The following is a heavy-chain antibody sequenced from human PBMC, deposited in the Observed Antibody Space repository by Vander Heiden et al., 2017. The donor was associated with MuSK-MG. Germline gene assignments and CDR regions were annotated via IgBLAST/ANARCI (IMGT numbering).Heavy chain of an antibody. CDR3: ARDDGGSCVDY. CDR2: ISYDGSNK. J-gene: IGHJ4*02. V-gene: IGHV3-30*04. Sequence: QVQLVESGGGVVQPGRSLRLACAASGFTFSSYAMHWVRQAPGKGLEWVAVISYDGSNKYYADSVKGRFTISRDNSKNTLYLQMNSLRAEDTAVYYCARDDGGSCVDYWGQGTLVTVSS. CDR1: GFTFSSYA. D-gene: IGHD2-15*01.